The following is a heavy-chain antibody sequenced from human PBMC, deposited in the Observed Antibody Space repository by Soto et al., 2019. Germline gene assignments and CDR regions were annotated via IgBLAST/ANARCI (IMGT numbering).Heavy chain of an antibody. J-gene: IGHJ5*02. Sequence: SETLSLTCTVSGGSITSGAYYWSWIRQPPGKGLEWIGYIYDSGSTYYNPSLKSRVIMSVDTSKNQFSLKLSSVTAADTAVYYCARDRTTENWFDPWGQGTLVTVSS. CDR2: IYDSGST. V-gene: IGHV4-30-4*01. CDR1: GGSITSGAYY. CDR3: ARDRTTENWFDP. D-gene: IGHD4-4*01.